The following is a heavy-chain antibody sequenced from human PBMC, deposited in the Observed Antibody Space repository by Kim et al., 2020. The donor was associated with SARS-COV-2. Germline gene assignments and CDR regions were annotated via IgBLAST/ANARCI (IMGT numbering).Heavy chain of an antibody. V-gene: IGHV3-53*01. CDR3: ARDSIDAATYHKD. CDR2: IKTTGRT. J-gene: IGHJ1*01. Sequence: GGSLRLSCAASGFAVSSNHMSWVRRAPGKGLEWVSFIKTTGRTRYADSVEGRFTISRDNSKNTVYLQINSLRDEDTAVYYCARDSIDAATYHKDWGQGTLVTVSS. D-gene: IGHD2-15*01. CDR1: GFAVSSNH.